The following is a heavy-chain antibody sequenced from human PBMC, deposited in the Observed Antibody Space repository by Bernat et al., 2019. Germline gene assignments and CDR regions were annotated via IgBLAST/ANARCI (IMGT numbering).Heavy chain of an antibody. J-gene: IGHJ4*02. D-gene: IGHD6-6*01. Sequence: QVQLVESGGGVVQPGRSLRLSCAASGFTFSSYAMHWVRQAPGKGLEWVAVISYDGSNKYYADSVKGRFTISRDNSKNTLYLQMNSLRAEDTAVYYCARGAGSSDDYWGQGTLVTVSS. CDR3: ARGAGSSDDY. CDR2: ISYDGSNK. CDR1: GFTFSSYA. V-gene: IGHV3-30-3*01.